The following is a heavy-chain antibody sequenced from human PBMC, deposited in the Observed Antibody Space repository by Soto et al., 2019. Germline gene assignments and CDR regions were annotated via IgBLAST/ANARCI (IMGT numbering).Heavy chain of an antibody. V-gene: IGHV4-39*01. J-gene: IGHJ5*02. CDR2: IYYSGTA. D-gene: IGHD6-19*01. Sequence: PSETLSLTCTVSGGSISSSSYYWGWIRQPPGKGLEWIGSIYYSGTAYYNPSLKSRVTMSVDTSKNQFSLKLTSVTAADTAVYYCATKSGWYLGWLDPWGQGTLVTVYS. CDR3: ATKSGWYLGWLDP. CDR1: GGSISSSSYY.